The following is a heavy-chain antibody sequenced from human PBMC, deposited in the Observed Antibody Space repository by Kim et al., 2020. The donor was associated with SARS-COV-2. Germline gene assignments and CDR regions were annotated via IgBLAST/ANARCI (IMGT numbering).Heavy chain of an antibody. J-gene: IGHJ4*02. V-gene: IGHV4-59*12. CDR3: ARSMKTPDSSYYFDY. D-gene: IGHD5-18*01. Sequence: NPSMQSLVTISVATSKNQFSLRLSSVTAADTGVYYCARSMKTPDSSYYFDYWGQGTLVTVSS.